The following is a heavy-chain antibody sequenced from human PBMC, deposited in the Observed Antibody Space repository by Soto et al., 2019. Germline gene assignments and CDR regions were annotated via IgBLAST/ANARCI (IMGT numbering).Heavy chain of an antibody. V-gene: IGHV1-18*01. CDR1: GYRFTSYG. D-gene: IGHD3-22*01. J-gene: IGHJ6*02. CDR2: ISAYDDNT. CDR3: ARGGYYDRSGSRNYQYYGLNV. Sequence: ASVKVSCKASGYRFTSYGISWVRQAPGQGLEWLGWISAYDDNTKYAQTLQGRVSMSTDTSTNTAYMELRSLRSDDTAMYYCARGGYYDRSGSRNYQYYGLNVWGQGTTVTVSS.